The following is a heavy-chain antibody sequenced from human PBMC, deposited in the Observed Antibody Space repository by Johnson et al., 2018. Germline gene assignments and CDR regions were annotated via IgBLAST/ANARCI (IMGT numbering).Heavy chain of an antibody. D-gene: IGHD6-13*01. J-gene: IGHJ3*02. CDR1: GYTFTSYD. CDR3: ARDGDPAAANDAFDI. V-gene: IGHV1-8*01. Sequence: QVELVESGAEVKKPGASVKVSCKASGYTFTSYDINWVRQATGQGLEWMGWMNPNSGNTGYAQKFQGRVTMTRNTSISTAYMELGSPRAEDTAVYYCARDGDPAAANDAFDIWGQGTMVTVSS. CDR2: MNPNSGNT.